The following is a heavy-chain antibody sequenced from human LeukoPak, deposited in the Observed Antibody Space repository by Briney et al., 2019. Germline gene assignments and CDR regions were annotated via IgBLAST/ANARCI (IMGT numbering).Heavy chain of an antibody. J-gene: IGHJ4*02. CDR3: ARRDDYSAYDC. CDR1: GFTFSTYI. V-gene: IGHV3-64D*06. Sequence: GGSLRLSCSASGFTFSTYIMHWVRQAPGKGLETVSAITGNGGSTFYADSVKGRFTTSRDNPKNTLYLQMSSLRAEDTAMYYCARRDDYSAYDCWGQGTLVTVSS. D-gene: IGHD5-24*01. CDR2: ITGNGGST.